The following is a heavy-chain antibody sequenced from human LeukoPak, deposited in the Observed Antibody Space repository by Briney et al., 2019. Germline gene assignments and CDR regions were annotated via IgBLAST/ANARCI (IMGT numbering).Heavy chain of an antibody. CDR1: GGSISSYY. J-gene: IGHJ4*02. CDR3: ASALPGDCSSTSCYLYEVGDY. Sequence: PSETLSLTCTVSGGSISSYYWSWIRQPPGKGLEWIGYIYYSGSTNYNPSLKSRVTISVDTSKNQFSLKLSSVTAADTAVYYCASALPGDCSSTSCYLYEVGDYWGQGTLVTVSS. D-gene: IGHD2-2*01. CDR2: IYYSGST. V-gene: IGHV4-59*01.